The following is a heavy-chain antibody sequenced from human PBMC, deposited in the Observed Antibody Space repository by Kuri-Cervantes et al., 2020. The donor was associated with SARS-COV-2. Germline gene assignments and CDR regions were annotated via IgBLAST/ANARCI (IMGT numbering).Heavy chain of an antibody. CDR1: GFTFSSYS. D-gene: IGHD3-3*01. CDR3: AREQGVADYDFLDV. CDR2: ISSSSSTI. Sequence: LSLTCAASGFTFSSYSMNWVRQAPRKGLEWVSYISSSSSTIYYADSVKGRFTISRDNAKNSLYLQMNSLRAEDTALYHCAREQGVADYDFLDVWGQGTTVTVSS. J-gene: IGHJ6*02. V-gene: IGHV3-48*04.